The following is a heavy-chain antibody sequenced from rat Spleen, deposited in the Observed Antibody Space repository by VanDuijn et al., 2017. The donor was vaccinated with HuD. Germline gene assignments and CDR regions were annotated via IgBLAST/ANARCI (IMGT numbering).Heavy chain of an antibody. D-gene: IGHD1-9*01. CDR1: EFSLTGNN. CDR3: SRRAMGITPFDH. V-gene: IGHV2S30*01. Sequence: QVQLKESGPGLVQPSQTLSLTCTVSEFSLTGNNIHWVRQPQGKGLEWMGRMRYDGDTSYNSALKSRLSISRDTSKSQVFLKMNSLQPEDTATYFCSRRAMGITPFDHWGQGVMVTVSS. CDR2: MRYDGDT. J-gene: IGHJ2*01.